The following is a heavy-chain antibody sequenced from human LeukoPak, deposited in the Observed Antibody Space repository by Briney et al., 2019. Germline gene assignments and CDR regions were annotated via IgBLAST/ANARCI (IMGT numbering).Heavy chain of an antibody. V-gene: IGHV4-39*07. D-gene: IGHD2-15*01. J-gene: IGHJ4*02. CDR3: ARGDIVVVVAATYFDY. CDR1: GGSINSSSYY. CDR2: MYYRGST. Sequence: SETLSLTCTVSGGSINSSSYYWGWVRQPPGKGLEWIGSMYYRGSTYYNPSLKSRVTISVDTSKNQFSLKLSSVTAADTAVYYCARGDIVVVVAATYFDYWGQGTLVTVSS.